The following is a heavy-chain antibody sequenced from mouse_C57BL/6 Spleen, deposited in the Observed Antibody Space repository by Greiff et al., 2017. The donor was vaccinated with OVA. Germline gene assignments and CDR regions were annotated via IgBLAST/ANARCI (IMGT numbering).Heavy chain of an antibody. CDR2: IYPGDGDT. V-gene: IGHV1-80*01. CDR1: GYAFSSYW. D-gene: IGHD3-2*02. J-gene: IGHJ1*03. CDR3: ARDDSSGYWYFDV. Sequence: VKLMESGAELVKPGASVKISCKASGYAFSSYWMNWVKQRPGKGLEWIGQIYPGDGDTNYNGKFKGKATLTADKSSSTAYMQLSSLTSEDSAVYFCARDDSSGYWYFDVWGTGTTVTVSS.